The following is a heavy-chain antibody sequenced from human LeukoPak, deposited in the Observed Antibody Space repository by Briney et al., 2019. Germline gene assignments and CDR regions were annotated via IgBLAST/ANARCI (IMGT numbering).Heavy chain of an antibody. D-gene: IGHD3-16*01. V-gene: IGHV1-69*13. CDR1: GGTFSGYA. CDR2: IIPIFGTA. J-gene: IGHJ3*01. CDR3: ASVDRVRMIPDL. Sequence: GASVKVSCKASGGTFSGYAISWVRQAPGQGLEWMGGIIPIFGTANYAQKFQGRVTITADESTSTAYMELSSLRSEDAAVYYCASVDRVRMIPDLWGQGTMITVSS.